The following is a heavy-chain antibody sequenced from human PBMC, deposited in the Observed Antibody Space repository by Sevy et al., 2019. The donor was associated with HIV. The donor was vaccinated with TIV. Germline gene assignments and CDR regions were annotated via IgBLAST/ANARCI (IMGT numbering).Heavy chain of an antibody. Sequence: GGSLRLSCAGSGFTFSHAWMTWVRQAPGKGLEWVCRIKSKSAGVTTDYSAPVKGRFTISSDDSENTMYLQMNSLKTADTDVSYCTHEVYGDLSYGMDVWGQGTTVTVSS. J-gene: IGHJ6*02. D-gene: IGHD4-17*01. CDR2: IKSKSAGVTT. V-gene: IGHV3-15*05. CDR3: THEVYGDLSYGMDV. CDR1: GFTFSHAW.